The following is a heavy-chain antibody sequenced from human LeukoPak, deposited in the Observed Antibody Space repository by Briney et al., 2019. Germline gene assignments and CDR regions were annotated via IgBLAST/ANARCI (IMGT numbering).Heavy chain of an antibody. CDR2: INGDGSST. D-gene: IGHD7-27*01. V-gene: IGHV3-74*01. Sequence: PGGSLRLSCAASGFTLRSYWMHWVRQLPGKGLVGVSRINGDGSSTSYADSVKGRFTISRDNAKNTLSLQMNSLRDEDTGVYYCVREPTGALNLDLWGRGTLVTVSS. CDR1: GFTLRSYW. J-gene: IGHJ2*01. CDR3: VREPTGALNLDL.